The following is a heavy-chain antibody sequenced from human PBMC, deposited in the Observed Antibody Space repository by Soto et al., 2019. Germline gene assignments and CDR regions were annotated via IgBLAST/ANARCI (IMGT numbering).Heavy chain of an antibody. J-gene: IGHJ3*02. CDR2: IYYSGST. V-gene: IGHV4-39*01. CDR1: GGSISSSSYY. Sequence: PSETLSLTCTVSGGSISSSSYYWGWIRQPPGKGLEWIGSIYYSGSTYYNPSLKSRVTISVDTSKNQFSLKLSSVTAADTAVYYCARNDERTVVLGFDIWGQGTMVTVSS. CDR3: ARNDERTVVLGFDI. D-gene: IGHD2-15*01.